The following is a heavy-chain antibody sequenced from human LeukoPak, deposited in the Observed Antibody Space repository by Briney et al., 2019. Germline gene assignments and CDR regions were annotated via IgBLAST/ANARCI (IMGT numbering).Heavy chain of an antibody. CDR2: ILPDGSDK. J-gene: IGHJ4*02. Sequence: GGSLRLSCAASGFTFNIYAIHWVRQAPGKGLEWVAVILPDGSDKYYADSVKGRYTISRDNSKNTLYLQMNSLRAEDTAVYYCARSFDGQPDYWGQGTLVTVSS. D-gene: IGHD2/OR15-2a*01. CDR1: GFTFNIYA. CDR3: ARSFDGQPDY. V-gene: IGHV3-30-3*01.